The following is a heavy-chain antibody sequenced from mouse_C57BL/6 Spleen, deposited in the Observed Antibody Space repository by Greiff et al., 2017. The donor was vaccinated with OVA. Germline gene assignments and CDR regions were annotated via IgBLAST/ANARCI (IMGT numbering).Heavy chain of an antibody. V-gene: IGHV1-82*01. CDR1: GYAFSSSW. CDR2: IYPGDGDT. CDR3: ARLDTTVVEDFDY. D-gene: IGHD1-1*01. J-gene: IGHJ2*01. Sequence: VQLQQSGPELVKPGASVKISCKASGYAFSSSWMNWVKQRPGKGLEWIGRIYPGDGDTNYNGKVKGKATLTADKSSSTAYMQLSSLTSEDSSVYFCARLDTTVVEDFDYWGQGTTLTVSS.